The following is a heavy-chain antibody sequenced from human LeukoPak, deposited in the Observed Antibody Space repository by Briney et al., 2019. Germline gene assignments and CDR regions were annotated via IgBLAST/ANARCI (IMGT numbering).Heavy chain of an antibody. CDR1: AYSITNGHY. Sequence: NPSETLSLTCTVSAYSITNGHYWGWIRQSPGKGLEWIGSIYHTGSSYYNPSLKSRVTISVDTSKNQFSLKLSSVTAADTAVYYCARVYTGSSWDYYYYMDVWGKGTTVTVSS. D-gene: IGHD6-13*01. V-gene: IGHV4-38-2*02. J-gene: IGHJ6*03. CDR2: IYHTGSS. CDR3: ARVYTGSSWDYYYYMDV.